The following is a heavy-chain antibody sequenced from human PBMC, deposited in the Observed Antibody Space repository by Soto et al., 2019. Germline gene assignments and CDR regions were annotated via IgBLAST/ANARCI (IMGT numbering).Heavy chain of an antibody. Sequence: PGGSLRLSCAASGFTFSSYGMRWVRQAPGKGLEWVAVISYDGSNIYYADSVKGRFTISRDNSKNTLYLQMNSLRAEDTAVYYCAKDPQYYDFWSGYPEGYYYGMDVWGQGTTVTVS. CDR1: GFTFSSYG. CDR2: ISYDGSNI. V-gene: IGHV3-30*18. CDR3: AKDPQYYDFWSGYPEGYYYGMDV. J-gene: IGHJ6*02. D-gene: IGHD3-3*01.